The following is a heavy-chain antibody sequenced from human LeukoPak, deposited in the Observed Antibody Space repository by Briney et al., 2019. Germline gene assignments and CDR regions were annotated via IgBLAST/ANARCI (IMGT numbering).Heavy chain of an antibody. CDR2: INTDTGNP. D-gene: IGHD5-24*01. Sequence: ASVKVSCKASGYTFTSYAMNWVRQAPGQGLEWTGWINTDTGNPTYAQGFTGRFVFSLDTSVSTAYLQISSLKAEDTAVYYCARDEAFRDGYSFDYWGQGTLVTVSS. J-gene: IGHJ4*02. CDR1: GYTFTSYA. V-gene: IGHV7-4-1*02. CDR3: ARDEAFRDGYSFDY.